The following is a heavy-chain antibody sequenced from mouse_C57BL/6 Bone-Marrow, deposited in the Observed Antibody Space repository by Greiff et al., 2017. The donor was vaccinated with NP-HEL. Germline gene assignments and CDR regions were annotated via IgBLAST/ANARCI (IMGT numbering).Heavy chain of an antibody. D-gene: IGHD1-1*01. CDR3: ARLGSSLYYFDY. Sequence: VKLMESGAELVRPGTSVKVSCKASGYAFTNYLIEWVKQRPGQGLEWIGVINPGSGGTNYNEKFKGKATLTADKSSSTAYMQLSSLTSEDSAVYFCARLGSSLYYFDYWGQGTTLTVSS. J-gene: IGHJ2*01. CDR2: INPGSGGT. V-gene: IGHV1-54*01. CDR1: GYAFTNYL.